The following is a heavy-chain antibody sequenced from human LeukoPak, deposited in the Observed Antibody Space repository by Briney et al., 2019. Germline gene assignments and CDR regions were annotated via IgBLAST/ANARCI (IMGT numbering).Heavy chain of an antibody. CDR1: GFTFSSYW. CDR2: INGDGSST. CDR3: ARGGGYSYAPFDY. D-gene: IGHD5-18*01. Sequence: QSGGSLRLSCAASGFTFSSYWMHWVRQAPGKGLVWVSRINGDGSSTSYADSVKGRFTISRDNAKNTLYLQMNSLRAEDTAVYYCARGGGYSYAPFDYWGQGTLVTVSS. V-gene: IGHV3-74*01. J-gene: IGHJ4*02.